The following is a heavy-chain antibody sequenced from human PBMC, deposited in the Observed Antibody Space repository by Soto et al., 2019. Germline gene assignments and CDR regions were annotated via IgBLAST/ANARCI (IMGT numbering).Heavy chain of an antibody. Sequence: GGSLRLSCAASGFTFSSYWMHWVRQAPGKGLVWVSRINSDGSSTSYADSVKGRFTISRDNAKNTLYLQMNSLRAEDTAVYYCARGGIGGSYVDYWGQGTLVTVSS. CDR1: GFTFSSYW. D-gene: IGHD1-26*01. CDR2: INSDGSST. J-gene: IGHJ4*02. V-gene: IGHV3-74*01. CDR3: ARGGIGGSYVDY.